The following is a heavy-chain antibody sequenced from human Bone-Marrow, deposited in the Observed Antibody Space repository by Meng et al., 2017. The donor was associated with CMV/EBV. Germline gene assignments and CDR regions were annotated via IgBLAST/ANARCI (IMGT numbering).Heavy chain of an antibody. J-gene: IGHJ4*02. CDR2: IRSKAYGGTT. CDR3: TGVTMVRGVIPNGDY. CDR1: GFTFSSYW. D-gene: IGHD3-10*01. V-gene: IGHV3-49*04. Sequence: GESLKISCAASGFTFSSYWMSWVRQAPGKGLEWVGFIRSKAYGGTTEYAASVKGRFTISRDDSKSIAYLQMNSLKTEDTAVYYCTGVTMVRGVIPNGDYWGQGTLVTFSS.